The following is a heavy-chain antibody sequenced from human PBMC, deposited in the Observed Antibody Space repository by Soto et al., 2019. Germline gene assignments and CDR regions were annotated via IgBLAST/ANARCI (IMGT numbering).Heavy chain of an antibody. V-gene: IGHV1-69*06. CDR3: ARYDYVWGSYRYSYYYRMDV. D-gene: IGHD3-16*02. Sequence: SVKVSCKASGGTFSSYAISWVRQAPGQGLEWMGGIIPIFGTANYAQKFQGRVTITADKSTSTAYMELSSLRSEDTAVYYCARYDYVWGSYRYSYYYRMDVWAQGTTVTVSS. CDR2: IIPIFGTA. CDR1: GGTFSSYA. J-gene: IGHJ6*02.